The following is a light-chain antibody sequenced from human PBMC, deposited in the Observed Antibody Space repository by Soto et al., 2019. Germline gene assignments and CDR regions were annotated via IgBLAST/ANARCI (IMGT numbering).Light chain of an antibody. V-gene: IGKV3-20*01. J-gene: IGKJ1*01. CDR3: QQYGSPPPT. Sequence: EIVLTQSPGTLSLSPGERATLSCRASQSVSTNYLAWYQRKPGQAPRLLIYGASSRATGIPDRFSGSGSGTDVPPTSTRREPENFAGYNGQQYGSPPPTWGQGNKVKIK. CDR2: GAS. CDR1: QSVSTNY.